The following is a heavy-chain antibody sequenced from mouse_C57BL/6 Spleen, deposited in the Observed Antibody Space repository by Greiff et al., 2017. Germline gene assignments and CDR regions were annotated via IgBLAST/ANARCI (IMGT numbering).Heavy chain of an antibody. CDR1: GFTFSDYG. CDR3: ARGDYDEKFAY. V-gene: IGHV5-17*01. Sequence: EVKVVESGGGLVKPGGSLKLSCAASGFTFSDYGMHWVRQAPEKGLEWVAYISSGSSTIYYADTVKGRFTISRDNAKNTLFLQMTSLRSEDTAMYYCARGDYDEKFAYWGQGTLVTVSA. D-gene: IGHD2-4*01. J-gene: IGHJ3*01. CDR2: ISSGSSTI.